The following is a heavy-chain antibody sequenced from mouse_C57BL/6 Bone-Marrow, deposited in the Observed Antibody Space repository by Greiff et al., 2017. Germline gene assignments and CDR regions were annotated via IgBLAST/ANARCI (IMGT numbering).Heavy chain of an antibody. CDR2: ISSGGSYT. CDR3: ARHWDPLDY. V-gene: IGHV5-6*01. Sequence: EVQLVESGGDLVKPGGSLKLSCAASGFTFSSYGMSWVRQTPDKRLEWVATISSGGSYTYYPDSVKGRFTISRDNAKKTLYLQMSSLKSEDTAMYYCARHWDPLDYWGQGTTLTVSS. J-gene: IGHJ2*01. CDR1: GFTFSSYG. D-gene: IGHD4-1*01.